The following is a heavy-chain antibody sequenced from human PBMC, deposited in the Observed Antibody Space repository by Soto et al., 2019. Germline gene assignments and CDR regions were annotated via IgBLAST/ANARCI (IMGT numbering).Heavy chain of an antibody. CDR2: INAGNGNT. Sequence: ASVKVSCKASGYTFTSYAMHWVRQAPGQRLEWMGWINAGNGNTKYSQKFQGRVTITRDTSASTAYMELSSLRSEDTALYYCARSIVVVTALHYWGQGTLVTVSS. CDR1: GYTFTSYA. CDR3: ARSIVVVTALHY. D-gene: IGHD2-21*02. V-gene: IGHV1-3*01. J-gene: IGHJ4*02.